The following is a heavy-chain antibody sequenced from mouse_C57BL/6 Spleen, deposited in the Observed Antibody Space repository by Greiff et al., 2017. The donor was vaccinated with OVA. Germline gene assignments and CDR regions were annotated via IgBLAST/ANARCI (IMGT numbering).Heavy chain of an antibody. V-gene: IGHV1-59*01. Sequence: VQLQQPGAELVRPGTSVKLSCKASGYTFTSYWMHWVKQRPGQGLEWIGVIDPSDSYTNYNQKFKGKATLTVDTSSSTAYMQLSSLTSEDSAVYYCARDYGSKYYFAYWGQGTTLTVSS. J-gene: IGHJ2*01. CDR2: IDPSDSYT. CDR1: GYTFTSYW. D-gene: IGHD1-1*01. CDR3: ARDYGSKYYFAY.